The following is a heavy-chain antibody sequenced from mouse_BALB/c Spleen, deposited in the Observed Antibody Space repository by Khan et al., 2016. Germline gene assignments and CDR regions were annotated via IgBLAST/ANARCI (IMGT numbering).Heavy chain of an antibody. V-gene: IGHV14-3*02. J-gene: IGHJ3*01. CDR3: ARSPYDYDVGFAY. CDR2: IDPANGNT. Sequence: VQLKQSGAELVKPGASVKLSCTASGFNIKDTYMHWVKQRPEQGLEWIGRIDPANGNTKYDPKFQGKATITADTSSNTAYLQISSLTSEDTAVYYCARSPYDYDVGFAYWGQGTLVTVSA. CDR1: GFNIKDTY. D-gene: IGHD2-4*01.